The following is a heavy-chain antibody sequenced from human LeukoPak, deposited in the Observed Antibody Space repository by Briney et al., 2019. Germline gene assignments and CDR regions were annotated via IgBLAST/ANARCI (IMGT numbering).Heavy chain of an antibody. CDR2: ISGSGGST. Sequence: PGGSLRLSCAASGFTFSSYAMSWVRQAPGKGLEWVSAISGSGGSTYYADSVKGRFTISRDNSKNTLYLQMNSLRAEDTAVYYCAKDLNLSKYCSRTSCNSRFDPWGQGTLVTVSS. CDR1: GFTFSSYA. V-gene: IGHV3-23*01. CDR3: AKDLNLSKYCSRTSCNSRFDP. D-gene: IGHD2-2*01. J-gene: IGHJ5*02.